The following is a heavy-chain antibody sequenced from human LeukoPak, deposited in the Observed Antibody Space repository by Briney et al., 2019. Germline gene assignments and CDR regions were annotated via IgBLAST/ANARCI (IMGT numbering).Heavy chain of an antibody. CDR3: ARDRYYGSGSYYPSYYMDV. Sequence: PSETLSLTCTVSGGSISSYYWSWIRQPAGKGLGWIGRIYTSGSTNYNPSLKSRVTISVDKSKNQFSLKLSSVTAADTAVYYCARDRYYGSGSYYPSYYMDVWGKGTTVTVSS. J-gene: IGHJ6*03. V-gene: IGHV4-4*07. CDR2: IYTSGST. D-gene: IGHD3-10*01. CDR1: GGSISSYY.